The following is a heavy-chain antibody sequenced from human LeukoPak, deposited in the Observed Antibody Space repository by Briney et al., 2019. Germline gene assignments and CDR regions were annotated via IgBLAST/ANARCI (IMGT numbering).Heavy chain of an antibody. CDR1: GGSISSGGYS. Sequence: SETLSLTCAVSGGSISSGGYSWSWIRQPPGKGLEWIGYIYHSGSTYYNPSLKSRVTISVDRSKNQFSLKLSSVTAADTAVYYCARAGDYDIPGGDYWGQGTLVTVSS. CDR3: ARAGDYDIPGGDY. D-gene: IGHD3-9*01. J-gene: IGHJ4*02. CDR2: IYHSGST. V-gene: IGHV4-30-2*01.